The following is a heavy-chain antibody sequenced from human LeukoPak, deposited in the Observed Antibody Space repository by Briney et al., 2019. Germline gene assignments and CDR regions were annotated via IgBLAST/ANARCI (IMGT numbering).Heavy chain of an antibody. CDR1: GFTFSSYW. CDR2: ISSSSSYI. J-gene: IGHJ4*02. Sequence: PGGSLRLSCAASGFTFSSYWMNWVRQAPGKGLEWVSSISSSSSYIYYADSLKGRFTISRDNAKNSLYLQMNSLRAEDTAVYYCARVSPVSGLAEDCWGQGTLVTVSS. D-gene: IGHD3-16*01. CDR3: ARVSPVSGLAEDC. V-gene: IGHV3-21*01.